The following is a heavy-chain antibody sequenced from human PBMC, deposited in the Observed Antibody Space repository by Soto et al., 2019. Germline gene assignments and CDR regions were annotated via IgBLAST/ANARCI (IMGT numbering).Heavy chain of an antibody. Sequence: QVQLVQSGGEVKKPGASVKVSCKASGDTVTNYGINWVRQAPGQGLEWMGWISFHSGNTNYAQKVQGRVTMTTDPSTSTAYMELRSLRSDDTAVYYCASSTSIAVAGKEKWGQGTLVTVSS. CDR3: ASSTSIAVAGKEK. D-gene: IGHD6-19*01. CDR1: GDTVTNYG. CDR2: ISFHSGNT. J-gene: IGHJ4*02. V-gene: IGHV1-18*01.